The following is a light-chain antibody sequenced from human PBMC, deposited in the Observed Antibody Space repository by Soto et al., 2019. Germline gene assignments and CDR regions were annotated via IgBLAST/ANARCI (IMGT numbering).Light chain of an antibody. CDR3: SSYSSSITVL. Sequence: QSALTQPASVSGSPGQSITISCTGTSSDVGAYNYVSWYQQHPGKVPKLMIYEVSNRPSGVSNRFSGSKSGNTASLTISGLQAEDEADYYYSSYSSSITVLFGGGTQLTVL. CDR2: EVS. CDR1: SSDVGAYNY. V-gene: IGLV2-14*01. J-gene: IGLJ2*01.